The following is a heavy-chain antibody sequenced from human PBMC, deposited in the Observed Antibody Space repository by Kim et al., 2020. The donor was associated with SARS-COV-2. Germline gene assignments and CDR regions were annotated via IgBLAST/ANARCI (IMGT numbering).Heavy chain of an antibody. J-gene: IGHJ5*02. CDR2: FDPEDCET. Sequence: ASVKVSCKVSGYTLTELSMHWVRQAPGKGLEWTGGFDPEDCETIYAQKFQGRVTMTEDTSPDTDYMELSILRSEDTAVYYCATAPGIAMAGWFDPWGKGTLVTVPS. V-gene: IGHV1-24*01. CDR1: GYTLTELS. CDR3: ATAPGIAMAGWFDP. D-gene: IGHD6-19*01.